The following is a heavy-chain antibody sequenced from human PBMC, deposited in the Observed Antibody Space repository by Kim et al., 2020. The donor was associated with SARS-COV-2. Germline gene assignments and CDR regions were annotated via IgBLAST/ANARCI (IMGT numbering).Heavy chain of an antibody. CDR3: AKSRVTSRASSDY. D-gene: IGHD4-17*01. V-gene: IGHV3-30*18. CDR1: GFAFSGYG. Sequence: GGSLRLSCAASGFAFSGYGMHWVRHAPGKGLEWVALISSDGSNKYYVDSLKGRFTISRDNSKNMLYLQMNSLRAEDTAVYYCAKSRVTSRASSDYWGQGT. CDR2: ISSDGSNK. J-gene: IGHJ4*02.